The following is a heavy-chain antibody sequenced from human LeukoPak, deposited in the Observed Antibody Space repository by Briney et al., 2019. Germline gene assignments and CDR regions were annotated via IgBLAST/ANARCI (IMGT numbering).Heavy chain of an antibody. D-gene: IGHD3-10*01. CDR3: AKGQNVLLWFGELLAQDYYYYGMDA. J-gene: IGHJ6*02. V-gene: IGHV3-23*01. CDR2: ISGSGGST. Sequence: PGGSLILSCAASGFTFSSYAMSWVRQAPGKGLEWVSAISGSGGSTYYADSVKGRFTISRDNSKNTLYLQMNSLRAEDTAVYYCAKGQNVLLWFGELLAQDYYYYGMDAWGQGTTVTVSS. CDR1: GFTFSSYA.